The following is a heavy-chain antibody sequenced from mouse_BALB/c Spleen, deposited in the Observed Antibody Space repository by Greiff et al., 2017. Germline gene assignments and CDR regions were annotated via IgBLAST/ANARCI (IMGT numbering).Heavy chain of an antibody. CDR3: ARGATTAFYAMDY. V-gene: IGHV5-6-5*01. CDR2: ISSGGST. Sequence: EVQLQESGGGLVKPGGSLKLSCAASGFTFSSYAMSWVRQTPEKRLEWVASISSGGSTYYPDSVKGRFTISRDNARNILYLQMSSLRSEDTAMYYCARGATTAFYAMDYWGQGTSVTVSS. J-gene: IGHJ4*01. D-gene: IGHD1-2*01. CDR1: GFTFSSYA.